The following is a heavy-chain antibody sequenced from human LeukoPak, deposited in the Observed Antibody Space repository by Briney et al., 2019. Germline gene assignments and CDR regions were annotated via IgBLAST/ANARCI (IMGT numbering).Heavy chain of an antibody. V-gene: IGHV4-39*01. CDR2: MPFDEKVSDNEIP. D-gene: IGHD3-3*01. CDR1: GDSISNNNWS. J-gene: IGHJ5*02. Sequence: SETLSLTCSVSGDSISNNNWSWAWIRQLPGKGLEWIGTMPFDEKVSDNEIPSYNPSLKGRATISAEKSKNQLSLKVKSVTAADTASYYCAALTLTGVVGRGWFDAWGQGTLVIVSS. CDR3: AALTLTGVVGRGWFDA.